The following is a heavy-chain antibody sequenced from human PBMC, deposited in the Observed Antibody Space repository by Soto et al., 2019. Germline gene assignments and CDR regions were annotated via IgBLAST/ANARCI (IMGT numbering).Heavy chain of an antibody. CDR1: GGSISSGGYS. Sequence: QLQLQESGSGLVKPSQTLSLTCAVSGGSISSGGYSWSWIRQPPGKGLEWIGYIYHSGSTYYTPCRSSRVTIAVDRSKIQFSLNLSSVTAADTAVYYCARWMTTVTTFDYWGEGALVTFSS. V-gene: IGHV4-30-2*01. D-gene: IGHD4-4*01. CDR3: ARWMTTVTTFDY. CDR2: IYHSGST. J-gene: IGHJ4*02.